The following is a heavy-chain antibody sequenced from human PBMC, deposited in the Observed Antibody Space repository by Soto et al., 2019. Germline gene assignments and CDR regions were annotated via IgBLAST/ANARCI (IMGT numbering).Heavy chain of an antibody. D-gene: IGHD2-2*01. Sequence: SETLSLTCTVAGDSLISGGCYWSRFRQHPGMGLKWIGYIYYSGSTYYTPSLKSRVTISVDTSKNQFSLKLSSVTAADTAVYSCARGYCSSPSCPIDYWGQGTLVTVSS. CDR3: ARGYCSSPSCPIDY. CDR2: IYYSGST. CDR1: GDSLISGGCY. J-gene: IGHJ4*02. V-gene: IGHV4-31*03.